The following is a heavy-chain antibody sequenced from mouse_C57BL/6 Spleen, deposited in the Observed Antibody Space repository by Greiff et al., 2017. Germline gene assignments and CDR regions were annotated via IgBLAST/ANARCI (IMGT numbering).Heavy chain of an antibody. CDR3: ARKDSSHWYFDV. J-gene: IGHJ1*03. CDR1: GFSLTSYG. Sequence: QVQLQQSGPGLVQPSQSLSITCTVSGFSLTSYGVHWVRQSPGKGLEWLGVIWSGGSTDYNAAFISRLSISKDNSKSQVFFKMNSLQADVTAIYYCARKDSSHWYFDVWGTGTTVTVSS. D-gene: IGHD1-1*01. CDR2: IWSGGST. V-gene: IGHV2-2*01.